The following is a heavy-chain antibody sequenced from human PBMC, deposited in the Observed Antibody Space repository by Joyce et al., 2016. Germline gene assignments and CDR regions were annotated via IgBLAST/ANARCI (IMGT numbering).Heavy chain of an antibody. V-gene: IGHV1-18*01. D-gene: IGHD3-22*01. CDR3: ARDIHYYNSSGYYWGAFDI. CDR1: GSIFTTYG. Sequence: QVQLVQSGSEVKKPGASVEVSCKASGSIFTTYGISWVRQAPGQGFEWMGWISAHHGNTKYAQKFQGRVTRNIDTSTSTAYMELESLRSDDTAVYYCARDIHYYNSSGYYWGAFDIWGQGTMVSVSS. CDR2: ISAHHGNT. J-gene: IGHJ3*02.